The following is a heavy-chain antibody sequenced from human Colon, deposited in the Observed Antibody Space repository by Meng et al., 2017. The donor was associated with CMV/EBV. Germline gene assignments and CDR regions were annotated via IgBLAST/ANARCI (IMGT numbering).Heavy chain of an antibody. V-gene: IGHV3-21*01. D-gene: IGHD2-2*01. CDR2: ISLSNDYI. Sequence: GGSLRLSCAASGFTFKVYTMNWVRQAPGKGLEWIASISLSNDYIYFADSVKGRFTISRDNAKNSLYLEMNSLRAEDTAVYYCARLGAVPAALLLWGQGTTVTVSS. CDR3: ARLGAVPAALLL. J-gene: IGHJ6*02. CDR1: GFTFKVYT.